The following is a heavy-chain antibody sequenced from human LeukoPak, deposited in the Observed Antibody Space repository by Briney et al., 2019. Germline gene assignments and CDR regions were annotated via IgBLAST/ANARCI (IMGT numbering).Heavy chain of an antibody. V-gene: IGHV3-23*01. Sequence: GGSLRLSCAASGFTFSSYAMSWVRQAPGKGLEWVSAISGSGGNTYCADSVKGRFTISRDNSKNTLYLQMNSLRAEDTAVYFCAKDRQGSSWQRAVDYWGQGTLVTVSS. CDR3: AKDRQGSSWQRAVDY. CDR2: ISGSGGNT. CDR1: GFTFSSYA. D-gene: IGHD6-13*01. J-gene: IGHJ4*02.